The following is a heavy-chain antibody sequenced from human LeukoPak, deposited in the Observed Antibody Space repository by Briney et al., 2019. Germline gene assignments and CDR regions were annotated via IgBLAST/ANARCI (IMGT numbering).Heavy chain of an antibody. V-gene: IGHV1-18*01. J-gene: IGHJ4*02. CDR3: ARDGIWSGYYGFDY. Sequence: KLQGRVTLTTDSSTSTAYMELRSLRSDDTAVYYCARDGIWSGYYGFDYWGQGTLVTVSS. D-gene: IGHD3-3*01.